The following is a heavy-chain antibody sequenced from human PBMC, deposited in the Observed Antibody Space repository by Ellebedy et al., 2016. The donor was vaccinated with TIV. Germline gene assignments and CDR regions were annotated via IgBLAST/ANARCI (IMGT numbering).Heavy chain of an antibody. CDR2: MSYSGSS. Sequence: MPSETLSLTCNVSGASISRYYWSRIRQPPGKGLEWIGYMSYSGSSNYNPSLKSRVTISVDTSKTQFSLRLTSVTAADTAVYYCASRASGRSDLGRGLYFENWGQGTLVTVSS. J-gene: IGHJ4*02. CDR3: ASRASGRSDLGRGLYFEN. V-gene: IGHV4-59*08. D-gene: IGHD1-26*01. CDR1: GASISRYY.